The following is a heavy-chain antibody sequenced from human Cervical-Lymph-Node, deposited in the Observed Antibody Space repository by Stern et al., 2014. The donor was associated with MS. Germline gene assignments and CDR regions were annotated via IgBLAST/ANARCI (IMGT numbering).Heavy chain of an antibody. J-gene: IGHJ4*02. D-gene: IGHD3-22*01. CDR3: AREATRIVVGIDY. CDR1: GYTFTAFF. V-gene: IGHV1-2*06. Sequence: QVQLVQSGTKMQKPGASVKVSCKASGYTFTAFFIHWVRQVPGQGLEWMGRLNPNSDDPTYAQNFQDRVTLTRDPSHGTAYLEFSRLTSADTAVYYCAREATRIVVGIDYWGQGTQVTVSS. CDR2: LNPNSDDP.